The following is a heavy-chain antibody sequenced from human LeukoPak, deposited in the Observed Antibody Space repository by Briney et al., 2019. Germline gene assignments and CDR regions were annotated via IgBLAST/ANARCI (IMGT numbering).Heavy chain of an antibody. CDR2: IYYSGNT. CDR3: GRHRLSTTSGEGPTFFDF. CDR1: GGSISSSSYY. Sequence: PSETLSLTCTVSGGSISSSSYYWGWIRQPPGKGLEWIGSIYYSGNTFDNPSLKSRVTISVDASKNQFSLRLTSVTAADTAVYYCGRHRLSTTSGEGPTFFDFWGQGIQVAVSS. D-gene: IGHD3-10*01. V-gene: IGHV4-39*01. J-gene: IGHJ4*02.